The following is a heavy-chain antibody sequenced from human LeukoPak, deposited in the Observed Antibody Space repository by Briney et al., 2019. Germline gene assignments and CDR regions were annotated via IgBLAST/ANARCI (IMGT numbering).Heavy chain of an antibody. Sequence: SETLSLTCTVSGGSISSSSYYWGWVRQPPGKGLEWIGSIYYSGSTYYNPSLKSRVTISVDTSKNQFSLKLSSVTAADTAVYCGAREYYDFWSGYSDAFDIWGQGTMVTVSS. CDR2: IYYSGST. D-gene: IGHD3-3*01. V-gene: IGHV4-39*07. CDR3: AREYYDFWSGYSDAFDI. CDR1: GGSISSSSYY. J-gene: IGHJ3*02.